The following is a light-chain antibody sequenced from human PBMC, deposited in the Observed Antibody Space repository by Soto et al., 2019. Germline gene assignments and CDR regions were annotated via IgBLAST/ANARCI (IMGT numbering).Light chain of an antibody. J-gene: IGKJ1*01. CDR3: QQYHSLPRT. CDR1: QTVSIY. V-gene: IGKV1-39*01. Sequence: DIQMTQSPSSLSASVADRVTITCRASQTVSIYLNWYRQKPGKAPELLIFAASDLQSGVPSRFSGSGSGTDFTLTISSLEPEDFAVYYCQQYHSLPRTFGQGTKV. CDR2: AAS.